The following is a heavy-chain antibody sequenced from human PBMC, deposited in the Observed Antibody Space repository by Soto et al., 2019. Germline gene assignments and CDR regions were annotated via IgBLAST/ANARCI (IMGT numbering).Heavy chain of an antibody. D-gene: IGHD4-17*01. CDR1: GYIFTDYY. Sequence: ASVKVSCKASGYIFTDYYMHWVRQAPGQELGWMGRINPNSGGTNYAQKFQGRVTMTRDTSISTAYTELSRLRSDDTAVYYCAAIFYGDYDVDAFEIWGKGTMVTVAS. CDR2: INPNSGGT. J-gene: IGHJ3*02. CDR3: AAIFYGDYDVDAFEI. V-gene: IGHV1-2*06.